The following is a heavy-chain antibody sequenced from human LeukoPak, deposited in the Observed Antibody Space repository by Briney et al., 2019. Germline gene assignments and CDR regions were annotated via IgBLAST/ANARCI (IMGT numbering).Heavy chain of an antibody. V-gene: IGHV3-48*04. CDR3: ARDLSGSEARGFYFDN. CDR2: ISSSSSTI. Sequence: GGSLRLSCAASGFSFSDYTMNWVRRAPGKGLEWVSYISSSSSTIYYADSVKGRFTISRDNAKNSLYLQMNSLRAEDTAVYYCARDLSGSEARGFYFDNWGQGALVTVFS. D-gene: IGHD3-22*01. CDR1: GFSFSDYT. J-gene: IGHJ4*02.